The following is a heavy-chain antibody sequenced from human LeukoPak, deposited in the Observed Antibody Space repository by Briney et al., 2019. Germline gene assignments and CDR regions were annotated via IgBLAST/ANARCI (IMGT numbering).Heavy chain of an antibody. Sequence: PGGSLRLSCAASGFIFTSYAMSWVRHTPGKGLEWVSGISGSGATTYYADSVKGRFTISRDNSKNTLYLQMNSLRAEDTAVYYCARDPVQLETLGAFDIWGQGTMVTVSS. J-gene: IGHJ3*02. D-gene: IGHD1-1*01. CDR2: ISGSGATT. CDR3: ARDPVQLETLGAFDI. CDR1: GFIFTSYA. V-gene: IGHV3-23*01.